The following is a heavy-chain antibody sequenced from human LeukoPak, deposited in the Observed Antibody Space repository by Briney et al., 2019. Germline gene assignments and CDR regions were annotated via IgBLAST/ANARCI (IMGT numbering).Heavy chain of an antibody. CDR3: TRASGDYAVDAFDI. CDR2: ISSSSNYI. J-gene: IGHJ3*02. D-gene: IGHD3-22*01. Sequence: PGGSLRLSCSASGFTFSAYSMSWVRQAPGKGLEWVSSISSSSNYIYYADSVKGRFTISRDNAKNSLYLQMNSLKTEDTAVYYCTRASGDYAVDAFDIWGQGTMVTVSS. V-gene: IGHV3-21*03. CDR1: GFTFSAYS.